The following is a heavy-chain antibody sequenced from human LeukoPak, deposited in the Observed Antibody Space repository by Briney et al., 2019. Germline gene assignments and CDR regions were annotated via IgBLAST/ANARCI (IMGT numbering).Heavy chain of an antibody. CDR2: ISSSGITI. V-gene: IGHV3-48*03. Sequence: GGSLRLSCAASGFTFNSYEMNWVRQAPGKGLEWVSYISSSGITIYYADSVKGRFTISRDNAKNSLYLQMNSLRAEDTAVYYCARDSGSPDYYFDYWGQGTLVTVSS. J-gene: IGHJ4*02. CDR3: ARDSGSPDYYFDY. D-gene: IGHD1-26*01. CDR1: GFTFNSYE.